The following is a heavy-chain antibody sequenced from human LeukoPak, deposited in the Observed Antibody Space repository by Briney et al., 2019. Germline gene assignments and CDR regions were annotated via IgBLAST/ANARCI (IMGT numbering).Heavy chain of an antibody. CDR2: ISGSGGST. CDR3: AKVGVGLRFLEWLSRGAY. CDR1: GFTFSSYA. D-gene: IGHD3-3*01. Sequence: PGGSLRLSCAASGFTFSSYAMSWVRQAPGKGLEWVSAISGSGGSTYYADSVKGRFTISRDNSKNTLYLQMNSLRAEDTAVYYCAKVGVGLRFLEWLSRGAYWGQGTLVTVSS. V-gene: IGHV3-23*01. J-gene: IGHJ4*02.